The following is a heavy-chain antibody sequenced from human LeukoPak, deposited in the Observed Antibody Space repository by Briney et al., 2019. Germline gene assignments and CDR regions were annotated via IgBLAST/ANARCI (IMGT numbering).Heavy chain of an antibody. CDR1: GFTASSNY. D-gene: IGHD3-22*01. CDR2: IYSGGST. CDR3: ARRFYYDSSGYYNWFDP. V-gene: IGHV3-53*01. J-gene: IGHJ5*02. Sequence: GGSLRLSCAASGFTASSNYMSWVRQAPGKGLEWVSVIYSGGSTYYADSVKGRFTISRDNSKNTLYLQMNSLRAEDTAVYYCARRFYYDSSGYYNWFDPWGQGTLVTVSS.